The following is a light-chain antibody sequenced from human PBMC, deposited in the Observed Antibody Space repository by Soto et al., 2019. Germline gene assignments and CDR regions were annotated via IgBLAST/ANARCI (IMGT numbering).Light chain of an antibody. V-gene: IGKV3-11*01. CDR2: DAT. Sequence: EVVLTQSPATLSLSPGEGATLFCRASQSVGNYLAWYQQRPGQAPRLLIYDATSRATGIPARFSGSGSGTVFTLTITSLEPEDFAVYYCQQRSNWIFTFGPGTIVDIK. J-gene: IGKJ3*01. CDR1: QSVGNY. CDR3: QQRSNWIFT.